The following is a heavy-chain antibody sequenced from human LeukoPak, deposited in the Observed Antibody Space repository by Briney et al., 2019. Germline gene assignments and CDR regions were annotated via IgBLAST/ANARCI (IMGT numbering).Heavy chain of an antibody. CDR1: GYTISSGYY. J-gene: IGHJ3*02. CDR2: IYYSGST. Sequence: SETLSLTCTVSGYTISSGYYWGWIRQPPGEGLEWIGYIYYSGSTNYNPSLKSRVTISVDTSKNQFSLKLSSVTAADTAGYYCAREAKEFSSSGAFDIWGQGTMVTVSS. CDR3: AREAKEFSSSGAFDI. D-gene: IGHD6-6*01. V-gene: IGHV4-61*01.